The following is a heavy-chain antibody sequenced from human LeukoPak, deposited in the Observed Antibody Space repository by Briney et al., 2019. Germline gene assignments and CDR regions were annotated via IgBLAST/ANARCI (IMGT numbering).Heavy chain of an antibody. V-gene: IGHV3-11*05. CDR2: ISSSSSYT. CDR3: AREPLGTPHAFDI. D-gene: IGHD4-23*01. CDR1: GFTFSDYY. J-gene: IGHJ3*02. Sequence: GGSLRLSCAASGFTFSDYYMSWIRQAPGKGLEWVSYISSSSSYTNYADSVKGRFTISRDNAKNSLYLQMNSLRAEDTAVYYCAREPLGTPHAFDIWGQGTMVTVSS.